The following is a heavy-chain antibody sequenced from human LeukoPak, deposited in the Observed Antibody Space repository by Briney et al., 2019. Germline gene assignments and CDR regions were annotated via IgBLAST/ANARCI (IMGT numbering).Heavy chain of an antibody. V-gene: IGHV3-66*01. J-gene: IGHJ5*02. CDR1: GFTVSNYY. Sequence: GGSLRLSCAASGFTVSNYYVNWVRQAPGKGLEWVSLIYSGGDTHYADSVKGRFTISRDSSKNTLYLQMNSLRAEDTAVYYCARDPQAVRTNTYAWGQGTLVTVSS. CDR3: ARDPQAVRTNTYA. CDR2: IYSGGDT. D-gene: IGHD4/OR15-4a*01.